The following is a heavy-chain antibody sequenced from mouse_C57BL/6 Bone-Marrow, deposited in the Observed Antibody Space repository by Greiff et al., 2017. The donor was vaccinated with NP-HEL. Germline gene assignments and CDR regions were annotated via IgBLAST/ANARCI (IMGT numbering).Heavy chain of an antibody. Sequence: DVKLVESGGGLVQSGRSLRLSCATSGFTFSDFYMEWVRQAPGKGLEWIAASRNKANDYTTEYSASVKGRFIVSRDTSQSILYLQMNALRAEDTAIYYCARESSDLLLLRRGFAYWGQGTLVTVSA. J-gene: IGHJ3*01. CDR3: ARESSDLLLLRRGFAY. V-gene: IGHV7-1*01. D-gene: IGHD2-4*01. CDR1: GFTFSDFY. CDR2: SRNKANDYTT.